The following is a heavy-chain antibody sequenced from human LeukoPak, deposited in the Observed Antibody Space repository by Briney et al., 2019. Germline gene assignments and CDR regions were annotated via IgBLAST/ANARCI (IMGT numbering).Heavy chain of an antibody. D-gene: IGHD1-26*01. Sequence: GGSLRLSCAASGFTFNNYWLSWVRHGPGKGLEWVAHIKEDTSQKYYVGSVEGRFTISRDNARNSLYLQMNSLRGEDTAVYFCARQVSREGHFDYWGQGALVTVSS. V-gene: IGHV3-7*01. CDR1: GFTFNNYW. CDR3: ARQVSREGHFDY. J-gene: IGHJ4*02. CDR2: IKEDTSQK.